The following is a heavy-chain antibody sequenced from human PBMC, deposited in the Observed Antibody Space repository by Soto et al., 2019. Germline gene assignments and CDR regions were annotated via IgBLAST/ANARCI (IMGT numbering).Heavy chain of an antibody. CDR1: GFSFSDYY. V-gene: IGHV3-11*01. CDR3: ATDRYCSSTTCYTEKNY. CDR2: IGASGSPI. D-gene: IGHD2-2*02. J-gene: IGHJ4*02. Sequence: QMQLVQSGGGLVKPGGSLRLSCAASGFSFSDYYMSWIRRAPGKGLEWVSYIGASGSPIYFGDSVKGRFSISRDNTNNSLYLQMNSLRPDDTAVYYCATDRYCSSTTCYTEKNYWGQGTLVTVSS.